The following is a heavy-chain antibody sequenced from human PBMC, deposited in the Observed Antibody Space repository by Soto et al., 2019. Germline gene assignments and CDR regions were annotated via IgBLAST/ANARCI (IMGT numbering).Heavy chain of an antibody. CDR3: AREKYGVIDY. D-gene: IGHD2-8*01. CDR1: GYTFISYY. Sequence: EASVKVSCKASGYTFISYYIHWVRQAPGQGLEWMGIINPSGGSTSYAQKFQGRVTMTRDTSTSTVYTELSSLRSEDTAAYYCAREKYGVIDYWGQGTLVTVSS. CDR2: INPSGGST. V-gene: IGHV1-46*01. J-gene: IGHJ4*02.